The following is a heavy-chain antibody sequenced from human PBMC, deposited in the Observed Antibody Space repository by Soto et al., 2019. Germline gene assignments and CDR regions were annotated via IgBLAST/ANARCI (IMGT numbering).Heavy chain of an antibody. Sequence: EVQLLESGGGLVQPGGSLRLSCAASGFTFNIFGLNWVRQAPGKGLEWVSAISGGGASTYYADSVKGRFSISRDNSKNTLFLHMTSLRTEDTAIYYCAKGDRWDRLGELWALDDGIDIWGQGTMVTVSS. CDR3: AKGDRWDRLGELWALDDGIDI. CDR1: GFTFNIFG. J-gene: IGHJ3*02. V-gene: IGHV3-23*01. D-gene: IGHD3-10*01. CDR2: ISGGGAST.